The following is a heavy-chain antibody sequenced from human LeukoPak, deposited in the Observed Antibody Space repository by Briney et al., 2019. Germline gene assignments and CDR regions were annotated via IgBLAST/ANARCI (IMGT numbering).Heavy chain of an antibody. Sequence: GGSLRLSCAASGFTFSSYDMHWVRQATGKGLEWVSAIGTAGDTYYPGSVKGRFTISRENAKNSLYLQMNSLRAGDTAVYYCARDLRIAAAGSLTHSRYYYYYYGMDVWGQGTTVTVSS. CDR1: GFTFSSYD. D-gene: IGHD6-13*01. V-gene: IGHV3-13*01. CDR3: ARDLRIAAAGSLTHSRYYYYYYGMDV. J-gene: IGHJ6*02. CDR2: IGTAGDT.